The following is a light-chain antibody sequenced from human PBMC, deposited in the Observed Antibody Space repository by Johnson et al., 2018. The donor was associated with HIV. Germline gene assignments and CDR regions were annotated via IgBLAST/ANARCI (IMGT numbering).Light chain of an antibody. CDR3: GTWDTGLRTGL. Sequence: QSLLTQPPSVSAAPGQRVTISCSGSSSNIGSNYVSWYQQVPGTAPKLLIYDNTKRPSGIPDRFSGSKSGTSATLGITGLQTGDEADFYCGTWDTGLRTGLFRTGTKVTVL. CDR2: DNT. CDR1: SSNIGSNY. V-gene: IGLV1-51*01. J-gene: IGLJ1*01.